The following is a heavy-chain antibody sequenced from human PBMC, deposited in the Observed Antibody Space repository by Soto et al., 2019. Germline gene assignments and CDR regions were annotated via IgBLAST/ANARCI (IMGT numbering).Heavy chain of an antibody. J-gene: IGHJ3*02. Sequence: GGSMRLSCAASGFTFSSYAMSWVRQAPGKGLEWVSAISGSGGSTYYADSVKGRFTISRDNSKNTLYLQMNSLRAEDTAVYYCAKDRKDIVVVPAALHDAFDIWGQGTMVTVSS. D-gene: IGHD2-2*01. CDR1: GFTFSSYA. CDR2: ISGSGGST. V-gene: IGHV3-23*01. CDR3: AKDRKDIVVVPAALHDAFDI.